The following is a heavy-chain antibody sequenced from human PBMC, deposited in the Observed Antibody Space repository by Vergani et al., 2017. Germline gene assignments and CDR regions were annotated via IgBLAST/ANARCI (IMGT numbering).Heavy chain of an antibody. J-gene: IGHJ4*02. CDR3: ARLPRMVRGEHRPFDY. CDR1: GYSISSGYY. V-gene: IGHV4-38-2*01. Sequence: QVQLQESGPGLVKPSETLSLTCAVSGYSISSGYYWGWIRQPPGKGLEWIGSIYHSGSTYYNPSLKSRVTISVDTSKNQFSLKLSSVTAADTAVYYCARLPRMVRGEHRPFDYWGQGTLVTVSS. D-gene: IGHD3-10*01. CDR2: IYHSGST.